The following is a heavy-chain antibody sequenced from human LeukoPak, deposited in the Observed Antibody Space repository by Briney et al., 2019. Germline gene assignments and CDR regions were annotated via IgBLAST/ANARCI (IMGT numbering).Heavy chain of an antibody. CDR3: ARGRRTSSGWSF. J-gene: IGHJ4*02. CDR2: MNPNSGNT. D-gene: IGHD6-19*01. Sequence: ASVKVSCKASGYAFTSYDINWVRQATGQGLEWMGWMNPNSGNTGYAQKFQGRVTMTRNTSISTAYMELSSLRSEDTAVYYCARGRRTSSGWSFWGQGTLVTVSS. V-gene: IGHV1-8*01. CDR1: GYAFTSYD.